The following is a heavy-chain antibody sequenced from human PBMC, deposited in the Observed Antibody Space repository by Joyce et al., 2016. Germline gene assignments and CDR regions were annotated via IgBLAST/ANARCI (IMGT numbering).Heavy chain of an antibody. D-gene: IGHD1-14*01. Sequence: QVQLEQSGAEVKKPGASVIVSCKASGYTFTDFYIHWVRQAPGQGLEWMGWINPKSGGTNSAQKFQGRVTMTRDTSISTAYMELRSLRSDDTAMYYCARTGSTDVWGQGTTVTVSS. CDR2: INPKSGGT. CDR3: ARTGSTDV. V-gene: IGHV1-2*02. CDR1: GYTFTDFY. J-gene: IGHJ6*02.